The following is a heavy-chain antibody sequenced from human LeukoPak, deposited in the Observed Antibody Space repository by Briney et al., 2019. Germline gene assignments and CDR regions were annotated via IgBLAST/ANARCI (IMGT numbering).Heavy chain of an antibody. D-gene: IGHD3-22*01. CDR2: IRSKAYGGTT. Sequence: GGSLRLSCTASGFTFGDYVMSLVRQAPGKGLEWVGFIRSKAYGGTTKNAASVKGRFTISRDDSRSIAYLQMNSLKTEDTAVYYCTRRYNYDSSGYYYVRDAFDIWGQGTMVTVSS. CDR3: TRRYNYDSSGYYYVRDAFDI. V-gene: IGHV3-49*04. CDR1: GFTFGDYV. J-gene: IGHJ3*02.